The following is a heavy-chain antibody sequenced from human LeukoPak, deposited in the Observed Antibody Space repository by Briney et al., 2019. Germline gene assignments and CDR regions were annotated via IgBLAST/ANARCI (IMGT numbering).Heavy chain of an antibody. Sequence: SVKVSCKASGGTFSSYAISWVRQAPGQGLEWMGGFIPIFGTANYAQKFQGRVTITADESTSTAYMELSSLRSEDTAVYYCARGYSSSWSETDYWGQGTLVTVSS. J-gene: IGHJ4*02. CDR1: GGTFSSYA. D-gene: IGHD6-13*01. V-gene: IGHV1-69*13. CDR3: ARGYSSSWSETDY. CDR2: FIPIFGTA.